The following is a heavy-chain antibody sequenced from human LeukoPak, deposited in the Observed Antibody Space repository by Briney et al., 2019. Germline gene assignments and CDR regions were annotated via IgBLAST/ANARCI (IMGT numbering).Heavy chain of an antibody. D-gene: IGHD6-13*01. Sequence: PSETLSLTCTVSGGSISSGDYYWSWIRQPPGKGLEWIGCIYYSGSTYYNPSLKSRVTISVDTSKNQFSLKLSSVTAADTAVYYCARGGSSWYLVEYWGQGTLVTVSS. V-gene: IGHV4-30-4*08. CDR3: ARGGSSWYLVEY. J-gene: IGHJ4*02. CDR1: GGSISSGDYY. CDR2: IYYSGST.